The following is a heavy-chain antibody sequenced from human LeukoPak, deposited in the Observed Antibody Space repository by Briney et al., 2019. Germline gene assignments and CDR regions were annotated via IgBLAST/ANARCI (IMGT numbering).Heavy chain of an antibody. D-gene: IGHD6-6*01. Sequence: KPSETLSLTCTVSGGSIRSYFWSWIRQPPGKGLEWIGYVYYSGSTNYNPSLKSRVTISVDTSKKQFSLKLSSVTAADTAVYYCARRPDGTSHFDYWGQGTLVTVSS. CDR2: VYYSGST. J-gene: IGHJ4*02. CDR1: GGSIRSYF. V-gene: IGHV4-59*08. CDR3: ARRPDGTSHFDY.